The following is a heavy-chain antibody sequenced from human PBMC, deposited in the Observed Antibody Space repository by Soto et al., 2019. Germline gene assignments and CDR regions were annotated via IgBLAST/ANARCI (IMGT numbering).Heavy chain of an antibody. D-gene: IGHD2-2*01. CDR2: ISAYNGNT. J-gene: IGHJ6*02. V-gene: IGHV1-18*01. CDR1: GYTFTSYG. Sequence: TVKVSCKASGYTFTSYGISWVRQAPGQGLEWMGWISAYNGNTNYAQKLQGRVTMTTDTSTSTAYMELRSLRSDDTAVYYCARDLSSTSCYSCYYGMDVWGQGTTVTVSS. CDR3: ARDLSSTSCYSCYYGMDV.